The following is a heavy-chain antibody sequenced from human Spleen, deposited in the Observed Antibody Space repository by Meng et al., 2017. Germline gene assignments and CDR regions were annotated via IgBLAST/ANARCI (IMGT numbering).Heavy chain of an antibody. Sequence: QGQLVESGGGVVQPGRSLGLSCAASGFTFSSYAIHWVRQAPGKGLEWVAVISYDGSNKYYADSVKGRFTISRDNSKNTLYLQMNSLRAEDTAVYYCTNDRLNHWGQGTLVTVSS. CDR2: ISYDGSNK. CDR1: GFTFSSYA. V-gene: IGHV3-30*07. CDR3: TNDRLNH. J-gene: IGHJ1*01. D-gene: IGHD1-1*01.